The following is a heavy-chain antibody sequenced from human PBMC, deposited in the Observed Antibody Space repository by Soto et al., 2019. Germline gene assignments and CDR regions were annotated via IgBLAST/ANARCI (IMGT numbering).Heavy chain of an antibody. D-gene: IGHD3-10*01. CDR3: AKDLDFYGSFDY. Sequence: GGSLRLSCAASGFTFSSYAMSWVRQAPGKGLEWVSAIRGSGSNTFYADSVKGRFTISRDNSKNTLYPQMNSLRAEDTAVYYCAKDLDFYGSFDYWGQGTLVTVSS. CDR2: IRGSGSNT. J-gene: IGHJ4*02. CDR1: GFTFSSYA. V-gene: IGHV3-23*01.